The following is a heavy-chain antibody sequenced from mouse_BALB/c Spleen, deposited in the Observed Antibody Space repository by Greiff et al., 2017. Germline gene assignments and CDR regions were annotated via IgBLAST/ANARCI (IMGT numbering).Heavy chain of an antibody. CDR1: GFTFSSYT. J-gene: IGHJ4*01. CDR2: ISNGGGST. D-gene: IGHD3-1*01. CDR3: ARQLGRFRGAMDY. V-gene: IGHV5-12-2*01. Sequence: EVKLMESGGGLVQPGGSLKLSCAASGFTFSSYTMSWVRQTPEKRLEWVAYISNGGGSTYYPDTVKGRFTISRDNAKNTLYLQMSSLKSEDTAMYYCARQLGRFRGAMDYWGQGTSVTVSS.